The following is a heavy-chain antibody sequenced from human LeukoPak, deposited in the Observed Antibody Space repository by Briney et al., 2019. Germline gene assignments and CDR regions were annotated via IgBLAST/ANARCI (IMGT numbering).Heavy chain of an antibody. J-gene: IGHJ4*02. Sequence: GGSLRLSCAASGFTFDDYAMHWVRQAPGKGLEWVSGISWNSGSIGYADSVKGRFTISRDNAKNTLYLQMNSLRAEDTAVYYCAESTPYYYDSSGTNYWGQGTLVTVSS. CDR2: ISWNSGSI. D-gene: IGHD3-22*01. CDR3: AESTPYYYDSSGTNY. CDR1: GFTFDDYA. V-gene: IGHV3-9*01.